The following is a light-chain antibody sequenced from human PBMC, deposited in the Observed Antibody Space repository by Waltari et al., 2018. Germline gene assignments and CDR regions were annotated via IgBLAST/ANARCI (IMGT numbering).Light chain of an antibody. Sequence: QTVVTPAPSLSVSPGGTVTLPCALSPCSVSDTSHPGWYQQTPGQAPRTVVYKTNSRSSGVPDRFSGSILGNKAALTITGAQADDESDYYCLMYMGSGIWVFGGGTKLTVL. CDR2: KTN. J-gene: IGLJ3*02. CDR3: LMYMGSGIWV. CDR1: PCSVSDTSH. V-gene: IGLV8-61*01.